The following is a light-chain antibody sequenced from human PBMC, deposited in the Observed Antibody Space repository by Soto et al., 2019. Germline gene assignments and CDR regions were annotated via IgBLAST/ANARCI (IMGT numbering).Light chain of an antibody. Sequence: EIVMTQSPLSLPVTPGDPASISCRSSQSLLLSNGYNYLDWYLQKPGQSPQLLIYLGSNRASGVPDRFSGSGSGTDFTLKISRVEAEDVGVYYCMQAVQTQYTFGQGTKLEIK. CDR2: LGS. V-gene: IGKV2-28*01. CDR1: QSLLLSNGYNY. J-gene: IGKJ2*01. CDR3: MQAVQTQYT.